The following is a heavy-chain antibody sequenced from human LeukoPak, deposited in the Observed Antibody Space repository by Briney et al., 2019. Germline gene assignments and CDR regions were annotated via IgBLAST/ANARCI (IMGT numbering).Heavy chain of an antibody. CDR3: ARAIPGGDYGGTYYFGY. D-gene: IGHD4-23*01. V-gene: IGHV1-46*01. CDR1: GYTFTSYY. CDR2: INPGGGST. J-gene: IGHJ4*02. Sequence: ASVKVSCKASGYTFTSYYMHWVRQAPGQGLEWMGIINPGGGSTSYAQKFQGRVTMTRDTSTSTVYMELSSLRSEDTAVYYCARAIPGGDYGGTYYFGYWGQGTLVTVSS.